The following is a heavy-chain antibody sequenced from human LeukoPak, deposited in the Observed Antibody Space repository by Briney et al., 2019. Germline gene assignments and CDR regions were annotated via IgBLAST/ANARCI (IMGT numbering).Heavy chain of an antibody. CDR1: GFTFSSYD. V-gene: IGHV3-13*01. Sequence: GGSLRLSCAASGFTFSSYDMHWVRQATGKGLEWVSAIGTAGDTYYPGSVKGRFTISRDNAKNSLYLQMNSLRAEDTALYYCARDAPGDPTYFDYWGQGTLVTVSS. CDR2: IGTAGDT. CDR3: ARDAPGDPTYFDY. J-gene: IGHJ4*02. D-gene: IGHD7-27*01.